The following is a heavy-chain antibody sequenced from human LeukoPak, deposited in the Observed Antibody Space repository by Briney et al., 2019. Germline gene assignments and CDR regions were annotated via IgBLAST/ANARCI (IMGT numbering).Heavy chain of an antibody. CDR2: INSDGSST. D-gene: IGHD6-13*01. Sequence: GGSLRLSCAASGFTFSSYWMSWVRQAPGKGLVWVSRINSDGSSTSYADSVKGRFTISRDNAKNTLYLQMNSLRAEDTAVYYCARDHSSPRAHFDYWGQGTLVTVSS. CDR3: ARDHSSPRAHFDY. V-gene: IGHV3-74*01. CDR1: GFTFSSYW. J-gene: IGHJ4*02.